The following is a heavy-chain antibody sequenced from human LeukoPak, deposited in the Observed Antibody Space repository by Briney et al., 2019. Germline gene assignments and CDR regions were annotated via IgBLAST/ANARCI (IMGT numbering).Heavy chain of an antibody. Sequence: ASVKVSCKTSGYTFTGYYIQWVRQAPGQGLEWMGYINPTSGGTNYTQEFQGRVTMTRDTSISTAYMELSRLTSDDTAVYYCARGEMITFGGVIVISTFDIWGQGTMVTVS. D-gene: IGHD3-16*02. CDR2: INPTSGGT. CDR1: GYTFTGYY. CDR3: ARGEMITFGGVIVISTFDI. V-gene: IGHV1-2*02. J-gene: IGHJ3*02.